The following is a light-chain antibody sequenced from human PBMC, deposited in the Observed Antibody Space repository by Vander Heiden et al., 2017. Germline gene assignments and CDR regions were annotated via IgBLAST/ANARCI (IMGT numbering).Light chain of an antibody. CDR3: QQYGNSPFT. CDR1: QSVTSYF. CDR2: GAS. Sequence: EIVLTQSPGTLSLSPGERATLSCRASQSVTSYFLAWYQQKFGQAPRLLIYGASSRATGIPDRFSGIGSGTDFTLTISRLEPEDFAVYYCQQYGNSPFTFGPGTKVDIK. J-gene: IGKJ3*01. V-gene: IGKV3-20*01.